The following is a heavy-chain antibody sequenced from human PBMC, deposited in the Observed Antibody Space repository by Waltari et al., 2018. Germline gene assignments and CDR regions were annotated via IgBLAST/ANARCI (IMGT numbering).Heavy chain of an antibody. J-gene: IGHJ6*02. CDR2: IYHSGST. CDR3: ASYCGGDCYPTYYYYGMDV. V-gene: IGHV4-4*02. Sequence: QVPLQESGPGLVKPSGTLSLTCAVSGGSISSSNWWRWVRQPPGNGLEWIGEIYHSGSTNYNPSLKSRVTISVDKSKNQFSLKLSSVTAADTAVYYCASYCGGDCYPTYYYYGMDVWGQGTTVTVSS. CDR1: GGSISSSNW. D-gene: IGHD2-21*02.